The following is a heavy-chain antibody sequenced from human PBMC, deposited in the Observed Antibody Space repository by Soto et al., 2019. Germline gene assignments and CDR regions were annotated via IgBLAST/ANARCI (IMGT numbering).Heavy chain of an antibody. Sequence: SETLSLTCTVTGDSINSRSYYWGWIRQPPGKGLEWIGSIYYSGRTYNNPSLRSRVSMSIDTSKDQFSLKLKSVTAADTAVYYCARSEFDFWSGYYSYWGQGTLVTVSS. J-gene: IGHJ4*02. CDR2: IYYSGRT. CDR1: GDSINSRSYY. D-gene: IGHD3-3*01. V-gene: IGHV4-39*01. CDR3: ARSEFDFWSGYYSY.